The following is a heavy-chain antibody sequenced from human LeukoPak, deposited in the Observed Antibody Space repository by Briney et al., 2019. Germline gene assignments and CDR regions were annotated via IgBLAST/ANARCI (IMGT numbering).Heavy chain of an antibody. V-gene: IGHV4-38-2*01. Sequence: SETVSLPCAVSGYSISSGYYWGWIRQPPGKGLEWIGSIYHSGSTYYNPSHKSRVTISVDTSKNQFSLKLSSVTAADTAVYYCARGSITMVREVPDYWGQGTMVTVSS. D-gene: IGHD3-10*01. CDR2: IYHSGST. J-gene: IGHJ4*02. CDR3: ARGSITMVREVPDY. CDR1: GYSISSGYY.